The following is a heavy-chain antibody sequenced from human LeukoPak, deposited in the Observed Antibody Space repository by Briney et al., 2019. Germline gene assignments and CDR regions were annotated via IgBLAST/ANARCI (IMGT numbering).Heavy chain of an antibody. Sequence: SETLSLTCTVSGGSISSYYWSWIRQPPGKGLEWIGYIYYSGSTNYNPSLKSRVTISVDTSKNQFSLKLSSVTAADTAVYYCARVGYYDSSGYYLIDYWGQGTLVTASS. CDR2: IYYSGST. V-gene: IGHV4-59*01. D-gene: IGHD3-22*01. CDR3: ARVGYYDSSGYYLIDY. J-gene: IGHJ4*02. CDR1: GGSISSYY.